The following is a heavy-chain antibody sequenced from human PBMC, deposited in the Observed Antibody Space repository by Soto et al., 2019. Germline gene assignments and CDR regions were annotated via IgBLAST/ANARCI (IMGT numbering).Heavy chain of an antibody. CDR1: GVSISSGDYY. V-gene: IGHV4-30-4*08. Sequence: PAETLSLSCTVSGVSISSGDYYWGCIRQPRGKGLEWIGYNYYSGSTYYNPSLKSRVTISVDTSKNKFSLKGSAVTVADTAVYYCASVIGDYDSSGYYLWGQGTLVTVSS. J-gene: IGHJ5*02. D-gene: IGHD3-22*01. CDR3: ASVIGDYDSSGYYL. CDR2: NYYSGST.